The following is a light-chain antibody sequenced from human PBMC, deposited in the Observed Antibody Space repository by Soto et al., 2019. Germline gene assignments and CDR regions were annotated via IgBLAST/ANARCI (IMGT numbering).Light chain of an antibody. Sequence: EIVLRQSPGTLSLSPGERATLSCRASRTISRSNLAWYQHKPDQPPRLLIYGASNRVTGIPDRFSGSGSGTDFTLTISSLEPEDFAVYYCQQRSNWPLFGQGTRLEIK. V-gene: IGKV3D-20*02. CDR1: RTISRSN. CDR3: QQRSNWPL. CDR2: GAS. J-gene: IGKJ5*01.